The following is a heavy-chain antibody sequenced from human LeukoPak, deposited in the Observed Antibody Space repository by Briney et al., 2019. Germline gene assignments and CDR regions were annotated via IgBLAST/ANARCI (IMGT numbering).Heavy chain of an antibody. Sequence: ASVKVSCKVSGGTFSSYAISWVRQAPGQGLEWMGGIIPIFGTANYAQKFQGRVTITADESTSTAYMELSSLRSEDTAVYYCARDVGYCSSTSCYGYSNFPFDYWGQGTLVTVSS. CDR2: IIPIFGTA. CDR1: GGTFSSYA. J-gene: IGHJ4*02. D-gene: IGHD2-2*01. V-gene: IGHV1-69*13. CDR3: ARDVGYCSSTSCYGYSNFPFDY.